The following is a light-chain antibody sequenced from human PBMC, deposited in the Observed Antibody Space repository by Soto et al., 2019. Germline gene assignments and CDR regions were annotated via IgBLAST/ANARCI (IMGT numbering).Light chain of an antibody. V-gene: IGKV1-33*01. CDR1: QDIGHY. CDR3: QQYKNLPLT. Sequence: DIQMTQSPSSLSASVGDTVTITCQASQDIGHYLKWYQQKPGKTPKVLIYDASHLETGVPSRFSGSRSGTDFTFSISSLQPEDIATYFCQQYKNLPLTFGGGTKVEIK. J-gene: IGKJ4*01. CDR2: DAS.